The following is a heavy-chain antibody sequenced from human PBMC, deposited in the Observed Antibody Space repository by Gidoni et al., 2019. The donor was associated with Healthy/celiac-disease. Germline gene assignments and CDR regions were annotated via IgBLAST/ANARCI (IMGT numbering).Heavy chain of an antibody. CDR1: GGSISTGCYY. D-gene: IGHD3-16*02. V-gene: IGHV4-61*02. CDR3: AREAYDYVWGSYRQGYYFDY. CDR2: IYTSGSP. J-gene: IGHJ4*02. Sequence: QVQLQESGPGLVKPSQTLSLTCTVSGGSISTGCYYCSWIRWPAGKGLDWIGRIYTSGSPNYNPSLKSRVTMSVDTSKNKFSLKLSSVTAADTAVDDCAREAYDYVWGSYRQGYYFDYWGQGTLVTVSS.